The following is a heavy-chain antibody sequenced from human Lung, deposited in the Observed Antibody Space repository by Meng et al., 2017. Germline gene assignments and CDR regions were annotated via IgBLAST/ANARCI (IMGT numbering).Heavy chain of an antibody. D-gene: IGHD6-19*01. Sequence: QVQLVQSGAEVKKLGASLTFPCKASGFTLTHHGFSRVRQAPGQELEWVGWISAYNGRTSYSQKLQGRVTMTTDTSTSTVYMEVRSLRSDDTAVYFCARWGHSSAWPSQWYEYWGQGTLVTVSS. CDR1: GFTLTHHG. CDR2: ISAYNGRT. J-gene: IGHJ4*02. CDR3: ARWGHSSAWPSQWYEY. V-gene: IGHV1-18*01.